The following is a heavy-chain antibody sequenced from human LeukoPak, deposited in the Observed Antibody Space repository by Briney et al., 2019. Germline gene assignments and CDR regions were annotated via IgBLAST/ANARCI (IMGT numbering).Heavy chain of an antibody. V-gene: IGHV4-38-2*02. Sequence: SETLSLTCTVSGYSISSGYYWGWIRQPPGKGLEWIGSIYHSGSTYYNPSLKSRVTISVDTSKNQFSLKLSSVTAADTAVYYCARLYGPFDYWGQGTLVTVSS. J-gene: IGHJ4*02. CDR2: IYHSGST. D-gene: IGHD2-2*02. CDR3: ARLYGPFDY. CDR1: GYSISSGYY.